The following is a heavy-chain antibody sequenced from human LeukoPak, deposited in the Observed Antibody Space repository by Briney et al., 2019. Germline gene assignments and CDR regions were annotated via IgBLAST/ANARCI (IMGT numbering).Heavy chain of an antibody. D-gene: IGHD2-15*01. CDR1: GGSFSGYY. V-gene: IGHV4-34*01. CDR3: ARGGNYCSGGSCLVNWFDP. J-gene: IGHJ5*02. CDR2: INHSGST. Sequence: SETLSLTCAVYGGSFSGYYWSWIRQPPGKGLEWIGEINHSGSTNYNPSLKSRVTISVDTSKNQFSLKLSSVTAADTAVYYCARGGNYCSGGSCLVNWFDPWGQGTLVTVSS.